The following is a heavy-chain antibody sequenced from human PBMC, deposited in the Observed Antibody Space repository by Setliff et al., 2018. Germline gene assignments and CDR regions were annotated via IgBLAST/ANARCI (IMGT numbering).Heavy chain of an antibody. Sequence: GGSLRLSCAASGFSLSYYCMFWVRQVPGKGLVWVSRLKYDGSSTNYADSVEGRFTVSRDNARNTLYLQLNSLRVEDTAVYYCARGPPRDDTGSYFDSWGQGMLVTVSS. CDR3: ARGPPRDDTGSYFDS. D-gene: IGHD1-1*01. V-gene: IGHV3-74*01. J-gene: IGHJ4*02. CDR1: GFSLSYYC. CDR2: LKYDGSST.